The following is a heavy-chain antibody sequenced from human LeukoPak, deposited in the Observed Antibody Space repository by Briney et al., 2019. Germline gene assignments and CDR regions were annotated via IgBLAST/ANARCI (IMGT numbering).Heavy chain of an antibody. V-gene: IGHV1-69*13. D-gene: IGHD6-6*01. CDR3: ARGGAARLHFQN. J-gene: IGHJ1*01. Sequence: SVKVSCKASGGTFSSYAISWVRQAPGQGLEWMGGIIPIFGTANYAQKFQGRVTITADESTSTAYMELSSLRSEDTAVYYCARGGAARLHFQNWGQGTLVTVSS. CDR2: IIPIFGTA. CDR1: GGTFSSYA.